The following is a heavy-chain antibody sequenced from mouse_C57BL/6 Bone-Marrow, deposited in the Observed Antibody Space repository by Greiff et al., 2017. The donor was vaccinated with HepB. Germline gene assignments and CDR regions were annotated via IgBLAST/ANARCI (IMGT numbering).Heavy chain of an antibody. V-gene: IGHV1-81*01. D-gene: IGHD2-2*01. CDR2: IYPRSGNT. CDR1: GYTFTSYG. CDR3: ARDNGLGCYAMDY. J-gene: IGHJ4*01. Sequence: LQESGAELARPGASVKLSCKASGYTFTSYGISWVKQRTGQGLEWIGEIYPRSGNTYYNEKFKGKATLTADKSSSTAYMELRSLTSEDSAVYFCARDNGLGCYAMDYWGQGTSVTVSS.